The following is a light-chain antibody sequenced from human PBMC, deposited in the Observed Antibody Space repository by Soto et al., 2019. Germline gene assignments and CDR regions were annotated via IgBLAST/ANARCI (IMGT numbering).Light chain of an antibody. CDR3: QHGYVDPYS. V-gene: IGKV1-39*01. CDR2: SAS. CDR1: QDINVY. Sequence: DIQMTQSPSAVSGSIGDTVTITCRASQDINVYLNWYQQKPGEVPKLLIYSASTLHSGVPSRFTGSGSETDFTLTIRSLQPEDFATYYCQHGYVDPYSFGQGTKVDIK. J-gene: IGKJ2*03.